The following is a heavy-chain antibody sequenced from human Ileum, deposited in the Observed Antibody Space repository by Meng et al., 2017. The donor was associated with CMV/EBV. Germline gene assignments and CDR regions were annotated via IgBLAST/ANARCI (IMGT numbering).Heavy chain of an antibody. D-gene: IGHD6-13*01. CDR3: ARDPRYSDNWFRAGDFQQ. V-gene: IGHV1-18*01. CDR2: ISTNNGDT. CDR1: GYPFTSYG. J-gene: IGHJ1*01. Sequence: SGADVHELLYSVTVSCKASGYPFTSYGSSWVRQAPGQGLEWIGWISTNNGDTNYAQNVQGRVSMTTDTSTNTVYMELRSLRSADTAVYYCARDPRYSDNWFRAGDFQQWGQGTLVTVSS.